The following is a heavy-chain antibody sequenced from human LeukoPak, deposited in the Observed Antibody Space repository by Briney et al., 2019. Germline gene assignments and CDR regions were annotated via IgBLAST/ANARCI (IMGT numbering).Heavy chain of an antibody. J-gene: IGHJ3*02. CDR2: ISGSGGST. CDR3: ARALPPGDAFDI. Sequence: PGGSLRLSCAASGFTFSSYAMSWVRQAPGKGLEWVSAISGSGGSTYYADSVKGRFTVSRDNAKNSLYLQMNSLRAEDTAVYYCARALPPGDAFDIWGQGTMVTVSS. V-gene: IGHV3-23*01. CDR1: GFTFSSYA. D-gene: IGHD3-10*01.